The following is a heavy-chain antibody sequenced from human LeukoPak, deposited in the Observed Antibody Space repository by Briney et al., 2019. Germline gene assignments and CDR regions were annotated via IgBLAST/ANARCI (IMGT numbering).Heavy chain of an antibody. CDR3: AWFSSGYSYY. CDR1: GGSISSSSYY. CDR2: IYYSGST. V-gene: IGHV4-39*01. Sequence: SETLSLTCTVSGGSISSSSYYWGWIRQPPGKGLEWIGSIYYSGSTYYNPSLKSRVTISVDTSKNQFSLKLSSVTAADTAVYYCAWFSSGYSYYWGQGTLVTVSS. D-gene: IGHD3-22*01. J-gene: IGHJ4*02.